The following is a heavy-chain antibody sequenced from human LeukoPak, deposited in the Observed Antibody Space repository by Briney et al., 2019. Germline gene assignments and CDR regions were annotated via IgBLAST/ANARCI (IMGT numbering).Heavy chain of an antibody. D-gene: IGHD3-10*01. CDR1: GFTFSSYS. J-gene: IGHJ4*02. CDR3: AKVTYGSGTYGAFDS. Sequence: PGGSLRLSCAASGFTFSSYSMNWVRQAPGKGLEWVSFISTSSSYIHNADSVKGRFTISRDSAKNSLYLQMNSLRAEDTAIYYCAKVTYGSGTYGAFDSWGQGTLVTVSS. V-gene: IGHV3-21*04. CDR2: ISTSSSYI.